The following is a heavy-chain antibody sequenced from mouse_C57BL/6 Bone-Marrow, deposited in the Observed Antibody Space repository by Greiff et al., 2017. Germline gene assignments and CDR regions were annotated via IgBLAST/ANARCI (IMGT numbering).Heavy chain of an antibody. CDR1: GYTFTSYW. J-gene: IGHJ4*01. V-gene: IGHV1-55*01. CDR2: IYPGSGST. D-gene: IGHD2-1*01. CDR3: ARRGTIYYGNYYAMDY. Sequence: QVQLQQPGAELVKPGASVKMSCKASGYTFTSYWITWVKQRPGQGLEWIGDIYPGSGSTNYNEKFKSKATLTVDTSSSTAYTQLSSLTSEDSAVYYCARRGTIYYGNYYAMDYWGQGTSVTVSS.